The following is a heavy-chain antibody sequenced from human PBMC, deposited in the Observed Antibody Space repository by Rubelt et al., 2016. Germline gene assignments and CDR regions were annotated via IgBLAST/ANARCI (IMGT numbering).Heavy chain of an antibody. J-gene: IGHJ6*02. CDR1: GYTFTSYG. CDR3: ARLSITIFGVVVYYYGMDV. Sequence: QVQLVQSGAEVKKPGASVKVSCKASGYTFTSYGISWVRQAPGQGLEWMGWISAYNGNTNYAQKIQGRVTRTTDTSTSTAYMELRSLRTDDTAVYYCARLSITIFGVVVYYYGMDVWGQGTTVTVSS. CDR2: ISAYNGNT. D-gene: IGHD3-3*01. V-gene: IGHV1-18*01.